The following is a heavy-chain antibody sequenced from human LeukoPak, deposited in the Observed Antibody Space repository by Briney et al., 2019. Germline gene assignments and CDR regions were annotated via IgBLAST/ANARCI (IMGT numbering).Heavy chain of an antibody. D-gene: IGHD3-22*01. J-gene: IGHJ4*02. CDR1: GGSISSYY. CDR3: AREDYYDSSRFIG. CDR2: IYYSGST. Sequence: SETLSLTCTVSGGSISSYYWSWIRQPPGKGLEWIGYIYYSGSTNYNPSLKSRVTISVDTSKNQFSLKLSSVTAADTAVYYCAREDYYDSSRFIGWGQGTLVTVSS. V-gene: IGHV4-59*01.